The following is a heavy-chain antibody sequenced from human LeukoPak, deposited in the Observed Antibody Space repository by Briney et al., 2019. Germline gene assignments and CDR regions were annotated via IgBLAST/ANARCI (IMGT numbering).Heavy chain of an antibody. CDR2: IKQDGSEK. V-gene: IGHV3-7*01. Sequence: GGSLRLSCAASGFIFGDFWMTWVRQAPGKGLEWVANIKQDGSEKYYVDSVKGRFTISRDNAKNSLYLQMNSLRAEDTAVYYCARDIVVVTAIRWFDPWGQGTLVTVSS. CDR3: ARDIVVVTAIRWFDP. CDR1: GFIFGDFW. D-gene: IGHD2-21*02. J-gene: IGHJ5*02.